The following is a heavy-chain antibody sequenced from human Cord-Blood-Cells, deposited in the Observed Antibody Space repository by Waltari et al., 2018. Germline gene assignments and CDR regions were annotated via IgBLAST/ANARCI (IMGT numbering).Heavy chain of an antibody. CDR3: AKFHGYNWNAHFDY. CDR2: MSGSGGST. CDR1: GFTFSSYA. V-gene: IGHV3-23*01. D-gene: IGHD1-20*01. J-gene: IGHJ4*02. Sequence: EVQLLESGGGLVQPGGSLRLSCAASGFTFSSYAMSWVRQAPGKVLEWVSAMSGSGGSTYYADSVKGRFTISRDNSKNTLYLQMNSLRAEDTAVYYCAKFHGYNWNAHFDYWGQGTLVTVSS.